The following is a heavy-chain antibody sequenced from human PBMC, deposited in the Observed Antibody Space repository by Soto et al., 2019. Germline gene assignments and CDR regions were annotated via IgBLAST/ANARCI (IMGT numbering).Heavy chain of an antibody. Sequence: PGGSLRLSCAASGFTFSSYEMHWVRQATGKGLEWVSAIGTAGDTYYPGSVRGRFTISRDNSKNTLYLQMTSLRAEDTAAYYCAKDTGSSSWPLYFDYWGQGTLVTVSS. CDR2: IGTAGDT. D-gene: IGHD6-13*01. CDR1: GFTFSSYE. J-gene: IGHJ4*02. V-gene: IGHV3-13*01. CDR3: AKDTGSSSWPLYFDY.